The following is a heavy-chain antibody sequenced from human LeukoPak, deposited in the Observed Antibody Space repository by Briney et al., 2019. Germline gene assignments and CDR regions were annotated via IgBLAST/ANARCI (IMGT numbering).Heavy chain of an antibody. D-gene: IGHD2-15*01. Sequence: SETLSLTCTVSGGSISSYYWSWIRQPAGKGLEWIGRIYTSGSTNYNPSLKSRVTISVDRSKNQFSLKLSSVTAADTAVYYCARDCSGGSCYSMGFDYWGQGTLVTVSS. J-gene: IGHJ4*02. V-gene: IGHV4-4*07. CDR3: ARDCSGGSCYSMGFDY. CDR2: IYTSGST. CDR1: GGSISSYY.